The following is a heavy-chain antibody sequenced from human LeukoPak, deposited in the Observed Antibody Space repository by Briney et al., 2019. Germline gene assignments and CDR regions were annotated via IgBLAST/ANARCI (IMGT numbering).Heavy chain of an antibody. D-gene: IGHD2-15*01. CDR3: ARDEVVAAPNYFGMVV. Sequence: GASVKVSCKVSGYTFTSYDVDWVRQATGQGLEWMGWMNPNSGNTGLAQKFQGRVTLTRDTSLSTAYMELSNLRSDDTAVYYCARDEVVAAPNYFGMVVWGQGTTVSVSS. CDR1: GYTFTSYD. V-gene: IGHV1-8*01. J-gene: IGHJ6*02. CDR2: MNPNSGNT.